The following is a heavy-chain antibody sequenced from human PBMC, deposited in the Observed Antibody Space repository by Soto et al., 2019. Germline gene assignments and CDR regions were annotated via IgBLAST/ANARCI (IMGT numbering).Heavy chain of an antibody. V-gene: IGHV1-18*01. Sequence: QVQLVQSGAEVKKPGASVKVSCKASGYTFTSYGISWVRQAPGQGLEWMGWISAYNGNKKYAQKLQGRGTMSTDTSTSTACMELRSLRSDDTAVYYCAREPNDFDYWGQGTLVTVSS. CDR3: AREPNDFDY. CDR2: ISAYNGNK. J-gene: IGHJ4*02. D-gene: IGHD7-27*01. CDR1: GYTFTSYG.